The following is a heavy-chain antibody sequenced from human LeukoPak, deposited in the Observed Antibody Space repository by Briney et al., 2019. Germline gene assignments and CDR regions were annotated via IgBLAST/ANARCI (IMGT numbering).Heavy chain of an antibody. V-gene: IGHV1-18*01. CDR2: VSAYNGNT. CDR3: ARDQGVVVVGAMDV. CDR1: GYTFTSYG. Sequence: GASVKVSCKASGYTFTSYGISWVRQAPGQGLEWMGGVSAYNGNTNYAQKFQGWGTITRDTSISTAYMELSRLRSDDTAVYYCARDQGVVVVGAMDVWGQGTTVTVSS. D-gene: IGHD2-15*01. J-gene: IGHJ6*02.